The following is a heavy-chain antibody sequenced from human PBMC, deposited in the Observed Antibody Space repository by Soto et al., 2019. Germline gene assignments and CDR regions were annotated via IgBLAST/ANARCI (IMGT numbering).Heavy chain of an antibody. D-gene: IGHD5-12*01. CDR3: GRGGWLSDSFDI. V-gene: IGHV4-30-2*01. Sequence: TLSLTCAVSGGSISSGGYSWSLILQPPGKGLEWIGYIYHSGGTYYHPSLKSRVTISLDRSKNQFSLKLISVTAADTAVYYCGRGGWLSDSFDIWGQGTMVTVSS. J-gene: IGHJ3*02. CDR2: IYHSGGT. CDR1: GGSISSGGYS.